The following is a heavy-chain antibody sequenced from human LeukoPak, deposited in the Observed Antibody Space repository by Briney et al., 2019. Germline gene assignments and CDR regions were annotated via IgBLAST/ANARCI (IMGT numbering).Heavy chain of an antibody. CDR2: INPSGGST. D-gene: IGHD3-10*01. Sequence: ASVKVSCKASGYTFTSYYMHWVRQAPGQGLEWMGIINPSGGSTSYAQKFQGRVTMTRDTATSTVYMELSSLRSEDTAVYYCARDGAYSDGSGSYYNGGYFDYWGQGTLVTVSS. CDR3: ARDGAYSDGSGSYYNGGYFDY. V-gene: IGHV1-46*01. CDR1: GYTFTSYY. J-gene: IGHJ4*02.